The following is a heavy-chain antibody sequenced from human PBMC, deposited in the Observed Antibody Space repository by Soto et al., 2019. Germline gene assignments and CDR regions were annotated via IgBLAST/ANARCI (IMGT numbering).Heavy chain of an antibody. Sequence: GSLRLSCSASGFILIPYSMSSVRQAPGKGLEWVSHITGSGGITYYADSVKGRFTISRDTSSNTLYLQMNSPRAEDTALYYCAKCLQIHWNHDAYHIWGQGTMVTV. J-gene: IGHJ3*02. CDR2: ITGSGGIT. CDR1: GFILIPYS. D-gene: IGHD1-1*01. V-gene: IGHV3-23*01. CDR3: AKCLQIHWNHDAYHI.